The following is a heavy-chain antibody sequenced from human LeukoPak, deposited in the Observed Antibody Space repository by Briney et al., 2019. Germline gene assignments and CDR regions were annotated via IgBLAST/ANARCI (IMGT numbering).Heavy chain of an antibody. Sequence: ASVKVSCKASGYTFTGYYMHWVRQAPGQGLEWMGWINPNSGGTSYAQKFQGRVTMTRDTSISTAYMELSRLRSDDTAVYYCARGPWELLTVLDYWGQGTLVTVSS. D-gene: IGHD1-26*01. V-gene: IGHV1-2*02. CDR1: GYTFTGYY. CDR2: INPNSGGT. CDR3: ARGPWELLTVLDY. J-gene: IGHJ4*02.